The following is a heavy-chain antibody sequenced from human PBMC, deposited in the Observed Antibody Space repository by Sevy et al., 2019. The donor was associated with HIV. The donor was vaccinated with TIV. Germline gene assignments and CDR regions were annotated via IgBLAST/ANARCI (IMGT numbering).Heavy chain of an antibody. CDR3: ARGGIMPAEGHFEY. J-gene: IGHJ4*02. V-gene: IGHV1-2*05. D-gene: IGHD2-2*01. CDR2: INPNSGGT. CDR1: GYRFTDYS. Sequence: ATVKVACKASGYRFTDYSILWVRQAPGQGLEWMGRINPNSGGTNYAEKFQGRFTMTRDTSTSTAYMELSRLTSDDTVVYYCARGGIMPAEGHFEYWGQGTLVTVS.